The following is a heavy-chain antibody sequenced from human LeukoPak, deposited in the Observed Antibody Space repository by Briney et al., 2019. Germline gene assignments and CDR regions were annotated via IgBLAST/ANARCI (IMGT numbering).Heavy chain of an antibody. Sequence: GGSLRLSCAASGFTFSSYAMHWVRQAPGKGLEWVAVISYDGSNKYYAGSVKGRFTISRDNSKNTLYLQMNSLRAEDTAVYYCAREGVVVTASFDYWGQGTLVTVSS. CDR2: ISYDGSNK. CDR3: AREGVVVTASFDY. D-gene: IGHD2-21*02. V-gene: IGHV3-30-3*01. J-gene: IGHJ4*02. CDR1: GFTFSSYA.